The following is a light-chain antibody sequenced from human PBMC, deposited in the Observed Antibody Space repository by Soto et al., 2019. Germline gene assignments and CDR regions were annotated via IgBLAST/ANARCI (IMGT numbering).Light chain of an antibody. CDR3: QQSYSTPLT. CDR1: QSISSY. CDR2: AAS. Sequence: DIQLTQSQYSLSASVGDRVALTCMASQSISSYLNWYQQKPGKAPKLLIYAASSLQSGVPSRFSGSGSGTDFTLTISSLQPEDFATYYCQQSYSTPLTFGGGTKVDIK. V-gene: IGKV1-39*01. J-gene: IGKJ4*01.